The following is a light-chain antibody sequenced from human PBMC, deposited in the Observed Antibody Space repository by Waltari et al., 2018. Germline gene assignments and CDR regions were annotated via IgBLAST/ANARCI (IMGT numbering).Light chain of an antibody. CDR3: MQGLQTPWT. Sequence: DIGMTQSPLSLAVTPGEPASISCRSSQSLQHFKGNNYLDWYLQKHGQPPQLLIYLGSTRASGVPDRVSGRGSGTYFTLKISRVEAEDVGVYYCMQGLQTPWTFGQGTKVEIK. V-gene: IGKV2-28*01. CDR2: LGS. CDR1: QSLQHFKGNNY. J-gene: IGKJ1*01.